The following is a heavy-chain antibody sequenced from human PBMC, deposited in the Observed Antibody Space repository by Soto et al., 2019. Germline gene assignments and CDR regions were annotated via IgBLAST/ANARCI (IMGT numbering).Heavy chain of an antibody. CDR1: GFTFDDYA. Sequence: GGSLRLSCAASGFTFDDYAMHWVRQAPGKGLEWVSGISWNSGSIGYADSVKGRFTISRDNAKNSLYLQMNSLRAEDTALYYCAKDGAGLRFLEWFSTYMDVWGKGTTVTVSS. CDR3: AKDGAGLRFLEWFSTYMDV. V-gene: IGHV3-9*01. J-gene: IGHJ6*03. CDR2: ISWNSGSI. D-gene: IGHD3-3*01.